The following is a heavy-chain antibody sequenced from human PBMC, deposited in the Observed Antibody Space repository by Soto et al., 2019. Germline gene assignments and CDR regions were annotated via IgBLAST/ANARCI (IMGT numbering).Heavy chain of an antibody. CDR3: ARAVYYYDSSGYFEAVDY. CDR1: GYTFTSYG. Sequence: ASLKVSCKASGYTFTSYGISWVRQAPGQGLEWMGWISAYNGNTNYAQKLQGRVTMTTDTSTSTAYMELRSLRSDDTAVYYCARAVYYYDSSGYFEAVDYWGQGTLVTVSS. D-gene: IGHD3-22*01. V-gene: IGHV1-18*04. J-gene: IGHJ4*02. CDR2: ISAYNGNT.